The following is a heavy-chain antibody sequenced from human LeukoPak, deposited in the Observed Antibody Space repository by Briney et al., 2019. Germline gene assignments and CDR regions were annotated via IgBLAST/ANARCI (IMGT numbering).Heavy chain of an antibody. Sequence: PGGSLRLSCAASGFTFNSYNMNWVRQAPGKGLEWVSSISSSSNYIYYADSVKGRFTISRDNAKNSLYLQMNSLRAEDTAVYYCARDHYDYVWGSYRYVGGFDYWGQGTLVTVSS. CDR3: ARDHYDYVWGSYRYVGGFDY. D-gene: IGHD3-16*02. CDR2: ISSSSNYI. CDR1: GFTFNSYN. V-gene: IGHV3-21*01. J-gene: IGHJ4*02.